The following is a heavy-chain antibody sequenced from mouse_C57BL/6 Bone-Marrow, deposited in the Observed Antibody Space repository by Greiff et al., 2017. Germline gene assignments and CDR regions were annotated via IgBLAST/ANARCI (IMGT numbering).Heavy chain of an antibody. CDR2: ISDGGSYT. D-gene: IGHD1-1*01. CDR3: ERGGDYYGSSYGDD. CDR1: GFTFSSYA. V-gene: IGHV5-4*01. J-gene: IGHJ2*01. Sequence: EVHLVESGGGLVKPGGSLKLSCAASGFTFSSYAMSWVRQTPEKRLEWVATISDGGSYTYYPDNVKGRFTISRDNAKNNLYLQMSHLKSEDTAMYYCERGGDYYGSSYGDDWGQGTTLTVSS.